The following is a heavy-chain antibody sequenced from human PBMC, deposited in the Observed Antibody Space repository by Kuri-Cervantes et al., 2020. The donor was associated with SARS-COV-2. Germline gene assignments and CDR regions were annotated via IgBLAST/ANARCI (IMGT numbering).Heavy chain of an antibody. V-gene: IGHV1-8*02. CDR1: GYTFTSYG. CDR2: MNPNSGNT. CDR3: ARGLWNGYYYVS. Sequence: ASVKVSCKASGYTFTSYGISWVRQAPGQGLEWMGWMNPNSGNTGYAQKFQGRVTMTRNTSISTAYMELSSLRSEDTAVYYCARGLWNGYYYVSWGQGTLVTVSS. D-gene: IGHD3-22*01. J-gene: IGHJ4*02.